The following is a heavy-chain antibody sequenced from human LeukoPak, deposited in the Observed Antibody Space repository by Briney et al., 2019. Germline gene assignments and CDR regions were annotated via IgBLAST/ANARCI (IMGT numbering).Heavy chain of an antibody. CDR3: RLIAAAGDDAFDI. D-gene: IGHD6-13*01. V-gene: IGHV3-21*01. Sequence: PGGSLRLSCAASGFTFSSYSMNWVRQAPGKGLEWVSSISSSSSYIYYADSVKGRFTISRDNSKNTLYLQMNSLRAEDTAVYYCRLIAAAGDDAFDIWGQGTMVTVSS. CDR2: ISSSSSYI. J-gene: IGHJ3*02. CDR1: GFTFSSYS.